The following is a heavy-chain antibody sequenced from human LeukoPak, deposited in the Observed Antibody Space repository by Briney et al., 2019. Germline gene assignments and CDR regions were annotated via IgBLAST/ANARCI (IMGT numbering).Heavy chain of an antibody. Sequence: PGGSLRLSCAASGFTFSDYYMSWIRQAPGKGLEWVSYISSSGSTIYYADSVKGRFTISRDNAKNSLYLQMNSLRAEDTAVHYCARVPSDYYYYYGMDVWGQGTTVTVSS. CDR2: ISSSGSTI. CDR3: ARVPSDYYYYYGMDV. J-gene: IGHJ6*02. CDR1: GFTFSDYY. V-gene: IGHV3-11*01. D-gene: IGHD3-3*01.